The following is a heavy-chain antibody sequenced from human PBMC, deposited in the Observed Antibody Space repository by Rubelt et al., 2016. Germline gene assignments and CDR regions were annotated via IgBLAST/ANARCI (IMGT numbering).Heavy chain of an antibody. D-gene: IGHD6-13*01. Sequence: QVQLVQSGAEVKKPGSSVKVSCKASGGTFSSYAISWVRQAPGQGLEWMGRIIPILGIANYEMKFQGRVTITADKSTSTVYMELSSLRSEDTAVYYCAREGIAAAGDYWGQGTLVTVSS. CDR2: IIPILGIA. CDR1: GGTFSSYA. J-gene: IGHJ4*02. CDR3: AREGIAAAGDY. V-gene: IGHV1-69*04.